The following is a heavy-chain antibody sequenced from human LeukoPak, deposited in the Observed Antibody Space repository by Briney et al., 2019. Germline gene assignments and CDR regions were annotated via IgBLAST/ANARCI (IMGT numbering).Heavy chain of an antibody. CDR2: INHSGST. J-gene: IGHJ4*02. Sequence: SETLSLTCAVYGGSFSGYYWSWIRQPPGKGLEWLGEINHSGSTTYNPSLKSRVSISVDTSKNQFSLNLTSVTAADTAVYYCARPGSGSYQPIDYWGQGTLVTVSS. D-gene: IGHD3-10*01. CDR1: GGSFSGYY. V-gene: IGHV4-34*01. CDR3: ARPGSGSYQPIDY.